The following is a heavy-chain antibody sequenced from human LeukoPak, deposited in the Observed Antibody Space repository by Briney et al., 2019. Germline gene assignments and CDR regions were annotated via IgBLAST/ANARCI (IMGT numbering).Heavy chain of an antibody. J-gene: IGHJ4*02. CDR1: GYSFTDYY. CDR3: ARVYGGNSAFDY. Sequence: ASVKVSCKASGYSFTDYYMHWVRQAPGQGLEWMAWVDPNGGGTSYAQRFQGRVTMTRDTSITTAYMEVSRLTPDDTAVYYCARVYGGNSAFDYWGQGTLVTVSS. V-gene: IGHV1-2*02. D-gene: IGHD4-17*01. CDR2: VDPNGGGT.